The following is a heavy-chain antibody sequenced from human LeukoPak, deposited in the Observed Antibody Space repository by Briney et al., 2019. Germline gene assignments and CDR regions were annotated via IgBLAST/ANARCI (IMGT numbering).Heavy chain of an antibody. D-gene: IGHD4-11*01. Sequence: GGSLRLSCAASGFTFSSYAMSWVRQAPGKGLEWVSAISGSGGSTYYADSVRGRFTISRDNSKNTLYLQMNSLRGEDTAVYYCAKDPDVYSDYGNYFDYWGQGTLVTVSS. J-gene: IGHJ4*02. CDR1: GFTFSSYA. CDR3: AKDPDVYSDYGNYFDY. V-gene: IGHV3-23*01. CDR2: ISGSGGST.